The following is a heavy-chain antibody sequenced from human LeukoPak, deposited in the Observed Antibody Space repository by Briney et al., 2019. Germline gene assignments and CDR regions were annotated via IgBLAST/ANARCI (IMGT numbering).Heavy chain of an antibody. J-gene: IGHJ4*02. Sequence: ASVKVSCKASGGTFSSYAISWVRQAPGQGLEWMGGIIPIFGTASYAQKFQGRVTITADKSTSTAYMELSSLRSEDTAVYYCASKENDYGDYGISHWGQGTLVTVSS. V-gene: IGHV1-69*06. CDR2: IIPIFGTA. CDR1: GGTFSSYA. D-gene: IGHD4-17*01. CDR3: ASKENDYGDYGISH.